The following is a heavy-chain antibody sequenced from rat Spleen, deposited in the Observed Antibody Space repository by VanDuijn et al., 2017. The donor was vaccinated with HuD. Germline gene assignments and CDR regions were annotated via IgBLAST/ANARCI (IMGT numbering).Heavy chain of an antibody. V-gene: IGHV5-7*01. CDR2: INYDGSST. D-gene: IGHD1-11*01. J-gene: IGHJ3*01. Sequence: EVQLVESGGGLVQPGRSLKLSCAASGFTFDDYHMAWVRQAPTKGLEWVASINYDGSSTYYRDSVKGRFTLSRDNAKSSLYLQMDSLRSEDTATFYCARLGTEAIGNWFSYWGQGTLVTVSS. CDR1: GFTFDDYH. CDR3: ARLGTEAIGNWFSY.